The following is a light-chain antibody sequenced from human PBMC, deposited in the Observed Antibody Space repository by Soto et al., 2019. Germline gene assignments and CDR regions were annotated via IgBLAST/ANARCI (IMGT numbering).Light chain of an antibody. Sequence: QSVLTQPPSVSGAPGQRVTISCTGSSSNIGAGYDVHWYQQLPGTAPKLLIYGNSNRPSGVPDRFSGSKSGTSASLAITGLQAEDEADYYRQSYDSRLIHVVFGGGTKLTVL. J-gene: IGLJ2*01. CDR1: SSNIGAGYD. CDR3: QSYDSRLIHVV. V-gene: IGLV1-40*01. CDR2: GNS.